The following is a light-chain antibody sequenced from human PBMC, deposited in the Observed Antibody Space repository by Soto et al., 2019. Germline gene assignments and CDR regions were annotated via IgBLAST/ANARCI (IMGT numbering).Light chain of an antibody. J-gene: IGKJ3*01. CDR2: GAS. CDR1: RDISNS. CDR3: QQYTQWHT. Sequence: DIQMTQSPSSVSASVGDRLTITCRASRDISNSLAWYQQTPGKAPKLLLRGASSLHRGVPSRFSGGGAGTEFTLTISSLQPEDFAVYYCQQYTQWHTFGPGTTVDI. V-gene: IGKV1-12*01.